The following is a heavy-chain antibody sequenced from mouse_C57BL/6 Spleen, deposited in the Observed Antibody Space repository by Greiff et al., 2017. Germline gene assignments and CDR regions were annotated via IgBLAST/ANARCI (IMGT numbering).Heavy chain of an antibody. CDR2: IYPGDGDT. V-gene: IGHV1-82*01. CDR1: GYAFSSSW. CDR3: ARFLGNYGWFDY. J-gene: IGHJ2*01. D-gene: IGHD2-1*01. Sequence: QVQLQQSGPELVKPGASVKISCKASGYAFSSSWMNWVKQRPGKGLEWIGRIYPGDGDTNYNGKFKGKATLTADKSSSTAYMQLSSLTSEDSAVYFCARFLGNYGWFDYWGQGTTLTVSS.